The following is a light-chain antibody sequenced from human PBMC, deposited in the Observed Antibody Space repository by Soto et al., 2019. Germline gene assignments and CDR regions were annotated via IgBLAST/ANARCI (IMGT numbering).Light chain of an antibody. CDR1: QSIGRW. Sequence: DIQMTQSPSTMSASVGERVTITCRASQSIGRWLAWYQQKPGRAPKVLISDASSLKSGVPSRFSGSGSGKEFTLISSSLQPDDFATYRCQQFNNYPWTFGQGTKVEIK. J-gene: IGKJ1*01. CDR2: DAS. CDR3: QQFNNYPWT. V-gene: IGKV1-5*01.